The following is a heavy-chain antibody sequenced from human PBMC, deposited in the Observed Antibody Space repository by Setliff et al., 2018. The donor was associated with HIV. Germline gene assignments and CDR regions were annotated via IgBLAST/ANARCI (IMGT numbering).Heavy chain of an antibody. V-gene: IGHV3-74*03. CDR3: ARVMIGYSGYDAFDY. CDR1: GFTFSPYW. Sequence: GGSLRLSCAASGFTFSPYWMHWVRQAPGKGLVWVSRINSDGTSTTYADSVKGRFTISRDNAKNSLYLQMNSLRAEDTAVYYCARVMIGYSGYDAFDYWGQGTLVTVSS. J-gene: IGHJ4*02. CDR2: INSDGTST. D-gene: IGHD5-12*01.